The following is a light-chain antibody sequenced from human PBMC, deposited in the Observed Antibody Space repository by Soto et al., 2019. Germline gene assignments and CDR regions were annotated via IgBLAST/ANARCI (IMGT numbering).Light chain of an antibody. J-gene: IGKJ1*01. V-gene: IGKV1-5*01. Sequence: DIQVTQSPSTLSASVGDRVTITCRASRSINNWLAWYQQKPGKAPKLLIYDASTLQGGVPSRFSGSGSGTEFTLTITSLQPDDLATYYCQQYNLYWTFGQGTKVDIK. CDR2: DAS. CDR1: RSINNW. CDR3: QQYNLYWT.